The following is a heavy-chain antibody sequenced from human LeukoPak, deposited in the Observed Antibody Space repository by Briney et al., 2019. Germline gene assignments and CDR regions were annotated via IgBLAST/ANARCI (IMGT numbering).Heavy chain of an antibody. V-gene: IGHV3-21*01. Sequence: GGSLRLSCAASGFTFSSYSMNWVRQAPGKGLEWVSSISSSSSYIYYADSVKGRFTISRDNAKNSLYLQTNSLRAEDTAVYYCTRGPFGGGDWFDPWGQGTLVTVSS. CDR3: TRGPFGGGDWFDP. CDR1: GFTFSSYS. CDR2: ISSSSSYI. D-gene: IGHD2-21*01. J-gene: IGHJ5*02.